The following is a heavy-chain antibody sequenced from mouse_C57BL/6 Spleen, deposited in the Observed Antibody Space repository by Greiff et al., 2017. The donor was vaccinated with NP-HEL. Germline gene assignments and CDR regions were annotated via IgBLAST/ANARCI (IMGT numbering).Heavy chain of an antibody. CDR1: GYTFTTYP. Sequence: QVQLQQSGAELVKPGASVKMSCKASGYTFTTYPIEWMKQNHGQSLEWIGNFHPYNDDTKYNEKFKGKATLTVEKSSSTVYLELSRLTSDDSAVYYCARGRDYYGSSYWYFDVWGTGTTVTVSS. CDR2: FHPYNDDT. CDR3: ARGRDYYGSSYWYFDV. J-gene: IGHJ1*03. D-gene: IGHD1-1*01. V-gene: IGHV1-47*01.